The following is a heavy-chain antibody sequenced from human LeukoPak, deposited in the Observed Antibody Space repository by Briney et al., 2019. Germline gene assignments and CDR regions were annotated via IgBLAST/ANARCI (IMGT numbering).Heavy chain of an antibody. D-gene: IGHD3-9*01. CDR3: ARVLRDYYFDY. CDR2: ITMSSTYI. V-gene: IGHV3-21*01. CDR1: GFSFSTYN. Sequence: KTGGSLTLSCAPSGFSFSTYNMNWLRQAPGKGLEWVSSITMSSTYIYHADSVKGRFTISRDNAKNSLFLQMNSLRAEDTAVYYCARVLRDYYFDYWGQGTLVTVSS. J-gene: IGHJ4*02.